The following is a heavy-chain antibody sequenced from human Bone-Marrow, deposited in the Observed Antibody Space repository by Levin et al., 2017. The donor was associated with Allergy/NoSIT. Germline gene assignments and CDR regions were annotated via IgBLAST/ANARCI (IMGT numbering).Heavy chain of an antibody. V-gene: IGHV3-20*01. Sequence: GASVKVSCRISGFIFADYAMSWVRRAPGRGLEWVSSLDGSSGKTLYADSVKGRFTISRDNAKNSLNLQVSSLRAEDTAVYHCVRGIIGDVRVAHKEAFDVWGQGTMVTVSS. CDR1: GFIFADYA. CDR2: LDGSSGKT. D-gene: IGHD2/OR15-2a*01. J-gene: IGHJ3*01. CDR3: VRGIIGDVRVAHKEAFDV.